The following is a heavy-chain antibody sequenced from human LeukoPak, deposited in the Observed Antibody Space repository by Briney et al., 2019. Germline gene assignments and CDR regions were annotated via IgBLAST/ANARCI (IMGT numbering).Heavy chain of an antibody. D-gene: IGHD1-26*01. V-gene: IGHV1-2*02. J-gene: IGHJ4*02. CDR1: GGTFSSYA. CDR3: ATLGRFVGATIRD. CDR2: INPNSGGT. Sequence: ASVKVSCKASGGTFSSYAISWVRQAPGQGLEWMGWINPNSGGTNYAQKFQGRVTMTRDTSISTAYMELSRLRSDDTAVYYCATLGRFVGATIRDWGQGTLVTVSS.